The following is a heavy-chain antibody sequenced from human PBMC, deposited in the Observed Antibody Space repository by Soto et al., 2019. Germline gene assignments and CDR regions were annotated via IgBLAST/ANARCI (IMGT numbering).Heavy chain of an antibody. Sequence: EGSLRLRGAASAFTSSRYALHWLPQAPGKRLEYVSAISSNGGSTYYATSVKGRFTTSRDNSKNTLYLQMGSLRAEDMAVYYCARCIRGAHGSFDSWWQGP. CDR1: AFTSSRYA. CDR3: ARCIRGAHGSFDS. D-gene: IGHD3-16*01. CDR2: ISSNGGST. V-gene: IGHV3-64*01. J-gene: IGHJ4*02.